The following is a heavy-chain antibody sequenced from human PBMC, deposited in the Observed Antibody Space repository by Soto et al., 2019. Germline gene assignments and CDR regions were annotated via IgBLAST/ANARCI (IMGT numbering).Heavy chain of an antibody. J-gene: IGHJ1*01. V-gene: IGHV3-30*18. D-gene: IGHD2-15*01. CDR1: GFTFSSYG. CDR3: ANAGDCSGGSCYLDFQH. Sequence: QVQLVESGGGVVQPGRSLRLSCAASGFTFSSYGMHWVRQAPGKGLEWVAVISYDGSNKYYADSVKGRFTIPRDNSKNTLYLQMNSLRAEDTAVYYCANAGDCSGGSCYLDFQHWGQGTLVTVSS. CDR2: ISYDGSNK.